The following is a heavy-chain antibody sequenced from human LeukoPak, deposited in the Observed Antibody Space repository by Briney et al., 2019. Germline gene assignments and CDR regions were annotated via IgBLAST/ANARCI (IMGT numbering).Heavy chain of an antibody. Sequence: SETLSLTCAVYGGSFSGYYWSWIRQPPGKGLEWIGEINHSGSTNYNPSLKSRVTISVETSKSQFSLKLSSVTAADTAVYYCARGRMVRDSLGYYFDYWGQGTLVTVSS. V-gene: IGHV4-34*01. CDR1: GGSFSGYY. D-gene: IGHD3-10*01. CDR2: INHSGST. CDR3: ARGRMVRDSLGYYFDY. J-gene: IGHJ4*02.